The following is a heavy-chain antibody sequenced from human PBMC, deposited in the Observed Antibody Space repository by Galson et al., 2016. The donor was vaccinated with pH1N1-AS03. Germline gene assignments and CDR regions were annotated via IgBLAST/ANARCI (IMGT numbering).Heavy chain of an antibody. D-gene: IGHD3-3*01. Sequence: SLRLSCAASGFTFSDYAMHWVRQAPRKGLEYVSAISSDASGTYYANSVKGRFTISRDNSKNTVYLQMGSLRAEDMAVYYCARRRSYYDFWSGYSDYWGQGTLVTVTS. CDR3: ARRRSYYDFWSGYSDY. CDR2: ISSDASGT. V-gene: IGHV3-64*01. CDR1: GFTFSDYA. J-gene: IGHJ4*02.